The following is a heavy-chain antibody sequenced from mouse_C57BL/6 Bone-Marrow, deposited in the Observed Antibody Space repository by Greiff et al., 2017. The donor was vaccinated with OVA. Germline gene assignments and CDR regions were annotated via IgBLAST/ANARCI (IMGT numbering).Heavy chain of an antibody. CDR1: GFTFSSYG. CDR2: ISSGGSYT. D-gene: IGHD2-5*01. CDR3: ESPYYSNYEGYFDV. Sequence: EVKLVESGGDLVKPGGSLKLSCAASGFTFSSYGMSWVRQTPDKRLEWVATISSGGSYTYYPDSVKGRFTISRDNAKNTLYLQMSSLKSEDTAMYYCESPYYSNYEGYFDVWGTGTTVTVSS. J-gene: IGHJ1*03. V-gene: IGHV5-6*01.